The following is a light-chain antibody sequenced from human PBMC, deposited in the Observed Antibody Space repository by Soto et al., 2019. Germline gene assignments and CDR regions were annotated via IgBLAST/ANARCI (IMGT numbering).Light chain of an antibody. CDR1: SSDIGGYNY. J-gene: IGLJ1*01. Sequence: QSALTQPASVSGSPGQSITISCAGTSSDIGGYNYVSWYQQHPGKAPKVMIYEVSNRPSGVSNRFSGSKSGNTASLTISGLRAEDEAAYYCSSYTSSSTLYVFGSGTKLTVL. CDR2: EVS. V-gene: IGLV2-14*01. CDR3: SSYTSSSTLYV.